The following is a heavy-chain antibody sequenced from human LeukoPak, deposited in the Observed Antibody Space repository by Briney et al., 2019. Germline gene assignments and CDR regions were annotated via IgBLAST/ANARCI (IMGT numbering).Heavy chain of an antibody. CDR2: ISWKRGSI. Sequence: PGRSLRLSCAASGFNFNDYAMHWVRQVPGKGLEWVSSISWKRGSIGYADSVTGRFTISRDNAKNSLYLQMNSLRTEDTALYYCTKDLRSFVDTTVVTAFDIWGQGTLVTVSS. D-gene: IGHD5-18*01. V-gene: IGHV3-9*01. CDR1: GFNFNDYA. J-gene: IGHJ3*02. CDR3: TKDLRSFVDTTVVTAFDI.